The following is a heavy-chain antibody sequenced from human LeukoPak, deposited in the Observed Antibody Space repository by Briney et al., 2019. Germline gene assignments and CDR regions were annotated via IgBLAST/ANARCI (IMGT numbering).Heavy chain of an antibody. CDR2: INAGNGNT. J-gene: IGHJ5*02. CDR1: GYTFTSYA. D-gene: IGHD3-22*01. CDR3: AREKIITGLDP. Sequence: ASVKVSCKASGYTFTSYAMHWVRQAPGQRLEWMRWINAGNGNTKYSQKFQGRVTITRDTSASTAYMELSSLRSEDTAVYYCAREKIITGLDPWGQGTLVAVSS. V-gene: IGHV1-3*01.